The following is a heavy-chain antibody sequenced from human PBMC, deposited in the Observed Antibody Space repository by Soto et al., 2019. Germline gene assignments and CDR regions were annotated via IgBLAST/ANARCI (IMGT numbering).Heavy chain of an antibody. D-gene: IGHD2-2*01. CDR2: IDPSDSYT. Sequence: PGESLKISCKGSGYSVTSYWISWVRQMPGKGLEWLGRIDPSDSYTNYSPSFQGHVTISADKSISTAYLQWSSLKASDTAMYYCARHLGYQLLFGMDVWGQGTTVTVSS. CDR3: ARHLGYQLLFGMDV. V-gene: IGHV5-10-1*01. CDR1: GYSVTSYW. J-gene: IGHJ6*02.